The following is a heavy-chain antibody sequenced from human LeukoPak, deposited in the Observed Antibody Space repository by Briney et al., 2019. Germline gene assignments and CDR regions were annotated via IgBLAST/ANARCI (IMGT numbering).Heavy chain of an antibody. CDR1: GGSILSTNW. CDR2: VHLRGDS. V-gene: IGHV4-4*02. D-gene: IGHD1-26*01. CDR3: ARESGAFSPFGF. J-gene: IGHJ4*02. Sequence: SGTLSLTCAVSGGSILSTNWWSWVRPPPGRGLECIGEVHLRGDSNYNPSLKSRVNMSIDKSRNQLSLELTSVTAADTAIYYCARESGAFSPFGFWGQGTLVTVSS.